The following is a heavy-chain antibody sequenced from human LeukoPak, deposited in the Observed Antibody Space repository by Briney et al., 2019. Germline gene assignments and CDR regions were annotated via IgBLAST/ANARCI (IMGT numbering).Heavy chain of an antibody. CDR2: INPSGGST. CDR3: AASNGAAMSYFDY. CDR1: GYTFTSYY. Sequence: ASVKVSCKASGYTFTSYYMHWVRQAPGQGLEWMGIINPSGGSTNYAQKFQGWVTMTRDTSISTAYMELSRLRSDDTAVYYCAASNGAAMSYFDYWGQGTLVTVSS. D-gene: IGHD2-2*01. V-gene: IGHV1-2*04. J-gene: IGHJ4*02.